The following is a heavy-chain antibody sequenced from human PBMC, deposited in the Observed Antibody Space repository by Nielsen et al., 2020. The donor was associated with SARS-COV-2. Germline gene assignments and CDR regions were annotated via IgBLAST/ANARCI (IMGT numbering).Heavy chain of an antibody. D-gene: IGHD6-19*01. CDR1: GFTFSSYG. CDR2: IKQDGSEK. Sequence: GESLKISCAASGFTFSSYGMHWVRQAPGKGLEWVANIKQDGSEKYYVDSVKGRFTISRDNAKNSLYLQMNSLRAEDTAVYYCARDLYSSGWYPYGDYWGQGTLVTVSS. V-gene: IGHV3-7*01. CDR3: ARDLYSSGWYPYGDY. J-gene: IGHJ4*02.